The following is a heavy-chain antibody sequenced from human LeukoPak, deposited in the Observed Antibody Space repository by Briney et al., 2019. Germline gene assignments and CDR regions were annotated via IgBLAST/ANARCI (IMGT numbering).Heavy chain of an antibody. J-gene: IGHJ4*02. CDR3: ATYSLVGATCVY. CDR1: GYTLTELS. V-gene: IGHV1-24*01. D-gene: IGHD1-26*01. CDR2: FDPEDGET. Sequence: GASVKVSCKVSGYTLTELSMHWVRQAPGKGLEWMGGFDPEDGETIYAQKFQGGVTMTEDTSTDTAYMELSSLRSEDTAVYYCATYSLVGATCVYWGQGTLVTVSS.